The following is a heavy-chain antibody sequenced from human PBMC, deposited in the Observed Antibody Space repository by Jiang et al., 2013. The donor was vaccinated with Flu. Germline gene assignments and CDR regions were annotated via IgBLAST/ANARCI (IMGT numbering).Heavy chain of an antibody. V-gene: IGHV4-4*02. D-gene: IGHD3-9*01. CDR2: LYYSGSA. CDR1: GGSISSSNW. Sequence: PGLVKPSGTLSLTCAVSGGSISSSNWWSWVRQPPGKGLEWIGSLYYSGSAYYNPSLKSRVTISVDTSKNQFSLKLSSVTAADTAVYYCAREGRDILTGYYCCGTPIWGQGTMVTVSS. CDR3: AREGRDILTGYYCCGTPI. J-gene: IGHJ3*02.